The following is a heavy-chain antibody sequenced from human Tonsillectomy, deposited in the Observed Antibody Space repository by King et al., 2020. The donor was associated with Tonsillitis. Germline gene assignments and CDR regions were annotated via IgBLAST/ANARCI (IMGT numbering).Heavy chain of an antibody. D-gene: IGHD3-22*01. CDR2: IIPIFGTA. CDR1: GGTFSSYA. V-gene: IGHV1-69*01. J-gene: IGHJ5*02. CDR3: ARDPPYRRAYYYDSSGSNWFDP. Sequence: QLVQSGAEVKKPGSSVKVSCKASGGTFSSYAISWVRQAPGQGLEWMGGIIPIFGTANYAQKFQGRVTITADESTSTAYMELSSLRSEDTAVYYCARDPPYRRAYYYDSSGSNWFDPWGQGTLVTVSS.